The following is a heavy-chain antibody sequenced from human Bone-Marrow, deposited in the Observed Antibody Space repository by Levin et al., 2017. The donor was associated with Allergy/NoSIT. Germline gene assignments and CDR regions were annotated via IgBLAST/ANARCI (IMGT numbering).Heavy chain of an antibody. J-gene: IGHJ4*02. CDR2: ISYDGRNK. V-gene: IGHV3-30*04. CDR1: GFIFRTYS. D-gene: IGHD3-10*01. CDR3: ARALRITMVRGVVELDY. Sequence: GESLKISCAASGFIFRTYSMHWARQAPGKGLEWVAVISYDGRNKNYADSVKGRFTISRDNTNNTLYLQLNNLRTEDTAVYYCARALRITMVRGVVELDYWGQGSLVTVSS.